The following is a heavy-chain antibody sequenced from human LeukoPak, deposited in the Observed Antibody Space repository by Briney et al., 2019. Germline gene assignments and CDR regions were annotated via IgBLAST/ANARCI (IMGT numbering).Heavy chain of an antibody. CDR1: GFTFSSYS. J-gene: IGHJ6*02. Sequence: GGSLRLSCAASGFTFSSYSMNWVRQAPGKGREWVSSISSSSSYIYYADSVKGRFTISRDNAKNSLYLQMNSLRAEDTAVYYCARDLGYYGMDVWGQGTTVTVSS. CDR2: ISSSSSYI. CDR3: ARDLGYYGMDV. V-gene: IGHV3-21*01. D-gene: IGHD3-16*01.